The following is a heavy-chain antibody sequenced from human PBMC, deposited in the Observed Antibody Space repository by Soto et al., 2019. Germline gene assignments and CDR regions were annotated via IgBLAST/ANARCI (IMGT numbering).Heavy chain of an antibody. CDR3: AREAGDCSGASCSFYGMDV. CDR1: GGTFRTHA. D-gene: IGHD2-15*01. Sequence: QVQLVQSGAEVQKPGSSVKVSCKASGGTFRTHAIIWVRQAPGQGLEWMGGIIPIFGTSKSAQKFQGRVTITADESTSTAYMELSSLRSEDTAVYYCAREAGDCSGASCSFYGMDVWGQGTTVTVSS. CDR2: IIPIFGTS. V-gene: IGHV1-69*01. J-gene: IGHJ6*02.